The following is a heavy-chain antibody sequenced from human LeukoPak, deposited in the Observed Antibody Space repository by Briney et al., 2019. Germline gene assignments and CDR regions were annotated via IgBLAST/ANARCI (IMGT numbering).Heavy chain of an antibody. CDR3: ATVLGVTTPQHYYYGMDV. J-gene: IGHJ6*02. V-gene: IGHV1-24*01. D-gene: IGHD4-4*01. CDR2: FDPEDGET. Sequence: ASVKVSCKVSGYTLTELSMHWVRRAPGKGLEWMGGFDPEDGETVYAQKFQGRVTMTEDTSTDTAYMELGSLRSEDTAVYYCATVLGVTTPQHYYYGMDVWGQGTTVTVSS. CDR1: GYTLTELS.